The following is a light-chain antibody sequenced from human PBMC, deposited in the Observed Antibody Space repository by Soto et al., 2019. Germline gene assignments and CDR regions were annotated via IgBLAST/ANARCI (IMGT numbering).Light chain of an antibody. Sequence: QSVLTQPASVSGSPGQSITISCTGTSSDVGGYNYVSWYQQHPGKAPKLMIYEVSNRPSGVSHRFSGSKSGNTASLTISGLQAADEADYYCSSYTSSSTPFVFGTGTKLTVL. V-gene: IGLV2-14*01. CDR1: SSDVGGYNY. J-gene: IGLJ1*01. CDR2: EVS. CDR3: SSYTSSSTPFV.